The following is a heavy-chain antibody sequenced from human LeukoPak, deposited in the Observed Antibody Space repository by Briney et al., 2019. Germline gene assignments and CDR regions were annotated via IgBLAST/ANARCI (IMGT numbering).Heavy chain of an antibody. Sequence: GGSLRLSCAASGFTFSSYAMSWDRQAPGKGLEWVSAISGSGGSTYYADSVKGRFTTSRDNSKNTLYLQMNSLRAEDTAVYYCAEDFSYDFWSGYDYWGHGTLVTVSS. J-gene: IGHJ4*01. CDR3: AEDFSYDFWSGYDY. CDR2: ISGSGGST. V-gene: IGHV3-23*01. D-gene: IGHD3-3*01. CDR1: GFTFSSYA.